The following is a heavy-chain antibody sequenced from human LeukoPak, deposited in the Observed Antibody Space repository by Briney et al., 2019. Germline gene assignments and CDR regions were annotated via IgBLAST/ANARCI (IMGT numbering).Heavy chain of an antibody. CDR3: TTSNYGDFDY. CDR2: IKSKTDGGTT. V-gene: IGHV3-15*01. CDR1: GFTFSNYA. D-gene: IGHD4-17*01. J-gene: IGHJ4*02. Sequence: GGSLRLSCATSGFTFSNYAVSWVRQAPGKGLEWVGRIKSKTDGGTTEYAAPVKGRFTISRDDSKTTLYLQMNSLKTEDTAVYYCTTSNYGDFDYWGQGTLVTVSS.